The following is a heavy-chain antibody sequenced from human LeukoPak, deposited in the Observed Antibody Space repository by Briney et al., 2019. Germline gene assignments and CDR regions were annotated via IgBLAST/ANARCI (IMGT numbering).Heavy chain of an antibody. CDR2: ISAYNGNT. CDR1: GYTFTSYG. V-gene: IGHV1-18*01. D-gene: IGHD1-26*01. CDR3: ARDASYQASSWFDP. Sequence: ASVNVSCKASGYTFTSYGISWVRQAPGQGLEWMGWISAYNGNTNYAQKLQGRVTMTTDTSTSTAYMELRSLRSDDTAVYYCARDASYQASSWFDPWGQGTLVTVSS. J-gene: IGHJ5*02.